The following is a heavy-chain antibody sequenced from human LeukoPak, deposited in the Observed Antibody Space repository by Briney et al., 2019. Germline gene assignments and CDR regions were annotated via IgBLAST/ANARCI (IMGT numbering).Heavy chain of an antibody. V-gene: IGHV3-21*01. CDR2: ISSSSSYI. CDR3: ARAGYSYGYDY. D-gene: IGHD5-18*01. CDR1: S. J-gene: IGHJ4*02. Sequence: SMNWXRXXPXKGLEWVSSISSSSSYIYYADSVKGRFTISRDNAKNSLYLQMNSLRAEDTAVYYCARAGYSYGYDYWGQGTLVTVSS.